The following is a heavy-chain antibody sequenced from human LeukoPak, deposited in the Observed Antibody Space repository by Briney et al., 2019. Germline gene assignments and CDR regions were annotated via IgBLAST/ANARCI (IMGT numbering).Heavy chain of an antibody. CDR1: GGSISGYY. CDR3: ARERSGWFFSN. J-gene: IGHJ4*02. Sequence: SETLSLTCTVSGGSISGYYWSWIRQPPGKGPEWIGYIYYSGSTNYNPSLKSRVTISVDTSKNQFSLKMNSVTAADTAVYYCARERSGWFFSNWGQGTLVTVSS. D-gene: IGHD6-19*01. V-gene: IGHV4-59*12. CDR2: IYYSGST.